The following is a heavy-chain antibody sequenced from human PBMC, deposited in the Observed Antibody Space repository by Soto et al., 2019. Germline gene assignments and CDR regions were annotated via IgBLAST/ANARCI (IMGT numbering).Heavy chain of an antibody. CDR3: AKATAPFYCSALKGMDV. CDR2: INPNSGGT. V-gene: IGHV1-2*04. D-gene: IGHD6-25*01. J-gene: IGHJ6*02. Sequence: QAQLVQSGAEVKKPGASVKVSFKASRYTFTGRQMHWVRQAPAQGLEGMGWINPNSGGTKYAQTFQGWVTMTRDTSINTAYMELTRLTSDDTAVYYCAKATAPFYCSALKGMDVWGQGTTVTVSS. CDR1: RYTFTGRQ.